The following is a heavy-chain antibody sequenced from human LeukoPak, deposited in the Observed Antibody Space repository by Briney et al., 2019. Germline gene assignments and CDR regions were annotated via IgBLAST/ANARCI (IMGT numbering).Heavy chain of an antibody. Sequence: PGRSLRLSYAASGFTFSSYAMHWVRQAPGKGLEWVAVISYDGSNKYYADSVKGRFTISRDNSKNTLYLQMNSLRAEDTAVNYCARASYYYDSSGYQLYWGQGTLVTVSS. CDR1: GFTFSSYA. J-gene: IGHJ4*02. CDR3: ARASYYYDSSGYQLY. CDR2: ISYDGSNK. V-gene: IGHV3-30-3*01. D-gene: IGHD3-22*01.